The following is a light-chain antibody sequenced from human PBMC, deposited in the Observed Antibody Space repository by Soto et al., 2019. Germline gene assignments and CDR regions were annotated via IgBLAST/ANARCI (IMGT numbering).Light chain of an antibody. J-gene: IGKJ1*01. Sequence: EIVMTQSPATLSVSPGERATLSCMASQSVSSNLAWYQQKPGQAPRLLIYGASTRATGIPARFSGSGSGTEFTLTISSLQSEDFAVDFCQQYNNWPPWTFGQGTKVDIK. CDR1: QSVSSN. CDR2: GAS. CDR3: QQYNNWPPWT. V-gene: IGKV3-15*01.